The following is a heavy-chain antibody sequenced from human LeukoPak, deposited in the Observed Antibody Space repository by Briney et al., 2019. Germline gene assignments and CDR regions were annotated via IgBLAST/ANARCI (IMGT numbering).Heavy chain of an antibody. CDR3: TTALRWELMGSDF. CDR1: GFTFSNVW. Sequence: GGSLRLSCAASGFTFSNVWMGWFRQAPGKGLEWVGRIRKATEGGATDYAAPVQGRFTISRDDSKNTLYLQMDGVKTEDTAVYYCTTALRWELMGSDFWGQGTLVTVS. CDR2: IRKATEGGAT. J-gene: IGHJ4*02. V-gene: IGHV3-15*01. D-gene: IGHD4-23*01.